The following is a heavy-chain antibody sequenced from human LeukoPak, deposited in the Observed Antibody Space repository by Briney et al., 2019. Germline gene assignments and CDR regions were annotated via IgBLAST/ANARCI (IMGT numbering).Heavy chain of an antibody. J-gene: IGHJ3*02. CDR3: ARQRLWGSAFDI. CDR2: INHRGST. Sequence: PSETLSLTCAVYGESLSGYYWSWLRQPPGKGLEWIGEINHRGSTTYNPSLKSRVTISVDTSKNHFSLKLNSVTAADTAVYYCARQRLWGSAFDIWGQGTMVTVSS. V-gene: IGHV4-34*01. CDR1: GESLSGYY. D-gene: IGHD7-27*01.